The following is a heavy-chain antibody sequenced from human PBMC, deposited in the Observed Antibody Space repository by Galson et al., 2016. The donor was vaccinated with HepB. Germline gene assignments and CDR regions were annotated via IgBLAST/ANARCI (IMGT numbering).Heavy chain of an antibody. V-gene: IGHV5-51*01. CDR1: GYSFTPYW. CDR3: ARTLGAEAIAPEEKALEI. J-gene: IGHJ3*02. D-gene: IGHD6-13*01. CDR2: IYADDSNT. Sequence: QSGAEVKKPGESLKISCKGSGYSFTPYWIGWVRQKPAKGLEWMGIIYADDSNTRYSPSFQGQVTISTDKSISTAYLQWSSLKASDTAMYYCARTLGAEAIAPEEKALEIWGQGTRVTVSS.